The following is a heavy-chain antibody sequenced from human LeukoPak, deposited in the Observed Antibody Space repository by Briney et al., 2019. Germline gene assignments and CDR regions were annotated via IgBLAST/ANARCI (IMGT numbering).Heavy chain of an antibody. Sequence: PGGSLRLSCAASGFTFSSYWMSWVRQAPGKGLEWVANIKQDGSEKYYVDSVKGRFTISRDNSKNTLYLQMNSLRAEDTAVYYCARDLARVIVVVPAAKDGVDYWGQGTLVTVSS. CDR3: ARDLARVIVVVPAAKDGVDY. J-gene: IGHJ4*02. V-gene: IGHV3-7*01. D-gene: IGHD2-2*01. CDR1: GFTFSSYW. CDR2: IKQDGSEK.